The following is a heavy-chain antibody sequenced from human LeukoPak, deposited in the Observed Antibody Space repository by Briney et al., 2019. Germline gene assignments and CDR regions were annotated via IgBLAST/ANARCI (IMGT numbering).Heavy chain of an antibody. V-gene: IGHV1-2*06. J-gene: IGHJ5*02. CDR2: VNPNNGVP. CDR1: GYTFTGYY. D-gene: IGHD2-2*01. Sequence: ASVKVSCKASGYTFTGYYMHWVRQAPGHGLEWMGRVNPNNGVPNYAQKLQGRVTMTRDTAISTAYMELSSLRSDDTAVYFCAREVGYSSSYYGRFDPWGQGTLVTVSS. CDR3: AREVGYSSSYYGRFDP.